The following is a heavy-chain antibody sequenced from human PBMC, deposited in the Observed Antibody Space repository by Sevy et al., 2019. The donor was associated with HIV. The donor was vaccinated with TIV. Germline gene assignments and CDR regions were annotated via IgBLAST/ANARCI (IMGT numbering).Heavy chain of an antibody. J-gene: IGHJ3*02. D-gene: IGHD6-6*01. CDR1: GFILSSYA. CDR3: ARNMEDSSFDAFDI. Sequence: GGSLRLSCAASGFILSSYAMHWVRQAPGKGLESVAVISYDGSNKYYADSVKGRFTISRDNSKNTLYLQMNSLRAEDTAVYYCARNMEDSSFDAFDIWGQGPMVTVSS. CDR2: ISYDGSNK. V-gene: IGHV3-30-3*01.